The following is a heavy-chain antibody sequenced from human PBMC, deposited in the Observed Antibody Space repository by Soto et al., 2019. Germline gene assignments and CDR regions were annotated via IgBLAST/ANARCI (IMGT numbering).Heavy chain of an antibody. CDR1: GGSFSGYY. V-gene: IGHV4-34*01. D-gene: IGHD5-12*01. CDR2: INHSGST. J-gene: IGHJ4*02. CDR3: ARGVGYDLGY. Sequence: QVQLQQWGAGLLKPSETLSLTCAGYGGSFSGYYWSWIRQPPGKGLEWIGEINHSGSTNYNPSLKSRVTISVDTSKNQFSLKLSSVTAADTAVYYCARGVGYDLGYWGQGTLVTVSS.